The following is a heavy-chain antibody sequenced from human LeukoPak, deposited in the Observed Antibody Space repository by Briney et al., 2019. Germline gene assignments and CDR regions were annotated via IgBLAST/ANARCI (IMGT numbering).Heavy chain of an antibody. CDR1: GGSISSYF. Sequence: PSETLSLTCTVSGGSISSYFWSWIRQPAGKGLEWIGYIYYSGSTNYNPSLKSRVTISVDTSKNQFSLKLSSVTAADTAVYYCARVSGYDFWSGYYTGWFDPWGQGTLVTVSS. CDR3: ARVSGYDFWSGYYTGWFDP. V-gene: IGHV4-59*01. D-gene: IGHD3-3*01. J-gene: IGHJ5*02. CDR2: IYYSGST.